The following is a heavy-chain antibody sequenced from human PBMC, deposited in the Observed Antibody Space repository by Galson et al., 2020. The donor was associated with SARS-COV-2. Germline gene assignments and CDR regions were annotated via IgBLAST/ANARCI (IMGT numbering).Heavy chain of an antibody. CDR2: IRYDGNNK. CDR1: GFTFSSLG. CDR3: AKDSYCTTVTCYVLDV. D-gene: IGHD2-8*01. Sequence: GGSLRLSCAASGFTFSSLGMHWVRQAPGKGLEWVAFIRYDGNNKYYADSVKGRFTISRDNNKNTLYLQMSSLRAEDTAMYYCAKDSYCTTVTCYVLDVWGQGTTVTVSS. J-gene: IGHJ6*02. V-gene: IGHV3-30*02.